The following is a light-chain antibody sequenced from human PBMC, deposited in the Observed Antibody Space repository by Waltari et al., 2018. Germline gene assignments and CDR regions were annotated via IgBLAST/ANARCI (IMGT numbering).Light chain of an antibody. CDR2: GAS. CDR3: QQCATTPLT. V-gene: IGKV3-20*01. J-gene: IGKJ5*01. Sequence: EIVLTQSPGTLSLSPGERATLSCRASQSVYGNYLAWYQQKPGQAPRFLIYGASTRAAGIPDRFSGSGSGTDFTLTISRLEPEDFAVYYCQQCATTPLTFGQGTRVEMK. CDR1: QSVYGNY.